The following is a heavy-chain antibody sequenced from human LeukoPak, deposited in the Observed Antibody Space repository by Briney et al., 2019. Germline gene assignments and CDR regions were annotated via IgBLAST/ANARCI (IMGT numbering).Heavy chain of an antibody. CDR1: GFTFSSYS. CDR2: ISSSSTYI. J-gene: IGHJ4*02. V-gene: IGHV3-21*04. CDR3: AKDKGVGAVGLGDLPDY. Sequence: GGSLRLSCAASGFTFSSYSMNWVRQAPGKGLEWVSSISSSSTYIYYADSVKGRFTISRDNAKNSLHLQMNSLRAEDTALYYCAKDKGVGAVGLGDLPDYWGQGTLVTVSS. D-gene: IGHD3-10*01.